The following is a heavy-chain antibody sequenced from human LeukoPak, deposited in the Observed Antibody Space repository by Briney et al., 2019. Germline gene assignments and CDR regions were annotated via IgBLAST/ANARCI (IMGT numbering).Heavy chain of an antibody. CDR3: ARDSNWGFYYYYGMDV. J-gene: IGHJ6*02. V-gene: IGHV3-48*03. D-gene: IGHD7-27*01. Sequence: PGGSLRLSCAASGFTFSSYEMNWVRQAPGKGLEWVSYIRSSGSTIYYADSVKGRFSISRDNAKNSLCLQMNSLRAEDTAVYYCARDSNWGFYYYYGMDVWGQGTTVTVSS. CDR2: IRSSGSTI. CDR1: GFTFSSYE.